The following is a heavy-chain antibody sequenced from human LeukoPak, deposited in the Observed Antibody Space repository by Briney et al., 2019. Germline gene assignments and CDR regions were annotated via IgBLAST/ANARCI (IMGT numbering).Heavy chain of an antibody. Sequence: SETLSLTCTVSGGSISSGGYYWSWIRQHPGKGLEWIGYIYYSGSTYYNPSLKIRVTISVDTSKNQFSLKLSSVTAADTAVYYCVRAAGYYDSSGLPRPFDIWGQGTMVTVSS. D-gene: IGHD3-22*01. V-gene: IGHV4-31*03. CDR1: GGSISSGGYY. CDR2: IYYSGST. J-gene: IGHJ3*02. CDR3: VRAAGYYDSSGLPRPFDI.